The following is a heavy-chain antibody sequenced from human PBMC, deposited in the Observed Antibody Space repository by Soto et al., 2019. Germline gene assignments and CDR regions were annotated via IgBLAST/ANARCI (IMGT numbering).Heavy chain of an antibody. CDR1: GFTVISNY. CDR2: IYSGGST. V-gene: IGHV3-53*01. D-gene: IGHD2-15*01. CDR3: ARDIDMYYYGMDV. Sequence: LRLSCAASGFTVISNYMSWVRQAPGRGLEWVSVIYSGGSTYYADSVKGRFTISRDNSKNTLYLQMNSLRAEDTAVYYCARDIDMYYYGMDVWGQGTTVTVS. J-gene: IGHJ6*02.